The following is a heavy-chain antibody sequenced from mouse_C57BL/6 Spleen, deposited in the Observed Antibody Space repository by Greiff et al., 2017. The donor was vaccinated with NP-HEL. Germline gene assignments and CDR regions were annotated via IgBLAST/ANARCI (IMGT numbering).Heavy chain of an antibody. CDR1: GFTFSDYY. Sequence: EVQLVESGGGLVQPGGSLKLSCAASGFTFSDYYMYWVRQTPEKRLEWVAYISNGGGSTYYPVTVKGRFTISRDNAKNTLYLQMSRLKSEDTAMYYCARMDWDRYYFDYWGQGTTLTVSS. J-gene: IGHJ2*01. D-gene: IGHD4-1*01. CDR3: ARMDWDRYYFDY. CDR2: ISNGGGST. V-gene: IGHV5-12*01.